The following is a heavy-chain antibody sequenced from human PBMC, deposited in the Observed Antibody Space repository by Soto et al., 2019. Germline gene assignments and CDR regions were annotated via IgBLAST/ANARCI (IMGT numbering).Heavy chain of an antibody. J-gene: IGHJ5*02. D-gene: IGHD6-19*01. V-gene: IGHV2-26*01. CDR1: GLPITDSEMG. CDR3: ARRHLAVAVSPWFDP. Sequence: QVTLKESGPVLVKPTETLTLRCTVTGLPITDSEMGVSWIRQPPGPPLERLAHIDSSGENSYRTFLKSRLAISKDTSKSQIVLTMTNMDPADTATYYCARRHLAVAVSPWFDPWGQGIPVTASS. CDR2: IDSSGEN.